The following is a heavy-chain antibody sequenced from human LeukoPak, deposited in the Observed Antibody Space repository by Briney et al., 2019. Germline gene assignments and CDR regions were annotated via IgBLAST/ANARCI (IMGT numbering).Heavy chain of an antibody. Sequence: GGSLRLSCAASGFTVSSNYMSWVRQAPGKGLEWVSVIYSGGSTYYADSVKGRFTISRDNSKNTLYLQMNSLRAEDTAVYYCARAIDYYDSSGYSHWGQGTLVTVSS. CDR2: IYSGGST. CDR1: GFTVSSNY. J-gene: IGHJ4*02. CDR3: ARAIDYYDSSGYSH. V-gene: IGHV3-66*01. D-gene: IGHD3-22*01.